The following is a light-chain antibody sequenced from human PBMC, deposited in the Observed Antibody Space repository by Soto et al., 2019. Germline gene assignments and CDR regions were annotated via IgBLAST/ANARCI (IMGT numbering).Light chain of an antibody. CDR2: AAS. V-gene: IGKV1-39*01. J-gene: IGKJ4*01. Sequence: DIQMTQSPSSLSASVGDRVTITCRASQSISTYLKWYQQKPGKAPNLLIIAASSLQSGVPSRFSGSGSGTDFTLTISGLQPDDFASYYCQQSFTTRPTFGGGTKVEIK. CDR3: QQSFTTRPT. CDR1: QSISTY.